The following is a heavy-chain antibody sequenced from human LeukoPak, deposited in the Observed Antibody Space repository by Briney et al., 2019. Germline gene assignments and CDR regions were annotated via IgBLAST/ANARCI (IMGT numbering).Heavy chain of an antibody. D-gene: IGHD6-6*01. J-gene: IGHJ4*02. CDR3: AMSRGYSSSYFDY. CDR1: GGTFSSYS. V-gene: IGHV1-69*02. CDR2: IIPILPIT. Sequence: ASVKVSCKASGGTFSSYSINWVRQAPGQGLEWMGRIIPILPITNYAQKFQGRVTTTADTSTNTAYTELSSLRSGDTALYYCAMSRGYSSSYFDYWGQGALVTVSS.